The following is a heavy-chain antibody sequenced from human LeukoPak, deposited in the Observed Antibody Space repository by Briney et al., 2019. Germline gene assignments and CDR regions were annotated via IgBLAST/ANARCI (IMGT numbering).Heavy chain of an antibody. CDR3: ARREGYYDSSGYYWGFDS. D-gene: IGHD3-22*01. CDR1: GGSFSTYY. Sequence: SETLSLTCAVYGGSFSTYYWSWIRQPPGKGLEWIGNIYHSGSTNYNPSLKSRVTISVDTSKNQFSLRLTSVITADTAVYYCARREGYYDSSGYYWGFDSWGQGTLVIVSS. J-gene: IGHJ4*02. CDR2: IYHSGST. V-gene: IGHV4-59*01.